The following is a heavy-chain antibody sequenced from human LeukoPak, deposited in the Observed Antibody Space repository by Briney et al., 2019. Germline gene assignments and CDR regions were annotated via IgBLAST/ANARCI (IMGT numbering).Heavy chain of an antibody. Sequence: GGSLRLSCAASGFTFGSYAMSWVRQAPGKGLEWVSAISGSGDRTYYADSVKGRFTISRDNSKNTLYLQMNSLRAEDTAVYYCAKRNSGGDKNFDYWGQGTLVTVSS. CDR1: GFTFGSYA. CDR3: AKRNSGGDKNFDY. D-gene: IGHD6-19*01. J-gene: IGHJ4*02. V-gene: IGHV3-23*01. CDR2: ISGSGDRT.